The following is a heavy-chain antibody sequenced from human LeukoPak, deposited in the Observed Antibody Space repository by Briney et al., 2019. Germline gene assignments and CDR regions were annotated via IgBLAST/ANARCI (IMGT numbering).Heavy chain of an antibody. CDR1: GGTFSSYA. D-gene: IGHD6-6*01. CDR3: ARSKGIAARDHFDY. CDR2: IIPILGIA. Sequence: GSSVKVSCKASGGTFSSYAISWVRQAPGQGLEWMGRIIPILGIANYAQKFQGRVTITADKSTSTAYMELSSLRSEDTAVYYCARSKGIAARDHFDYWGQGTLVTVSS. V-gene: IGHV1-69*04. J-gene: IGHJ4*02.